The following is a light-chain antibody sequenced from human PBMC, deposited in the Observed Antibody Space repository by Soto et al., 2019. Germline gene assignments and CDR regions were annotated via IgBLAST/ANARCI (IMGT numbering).Light chain of an antibody. V-gene: IGKV1-33*01. Sequence: DIQMTQSPFSLSASVGDRVTITCQASQDIINFLNWYQQKPGKAPKLVIYDTSNLETGVPSRFSGGGSETDFTLTINGLQSEDIATYYCQQCEKLPLSFGGGTKVQIK. CDR3: QQCEKLPLS. CDR1: QDIINF. J-gene: IGKJ4*01. CDR2: DTS.